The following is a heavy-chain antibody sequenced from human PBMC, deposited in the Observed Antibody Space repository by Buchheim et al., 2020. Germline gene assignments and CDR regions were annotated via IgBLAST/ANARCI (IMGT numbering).Heavy chain of an antibody. J-gene: IGHJ4*02. V-gene: IGHV4-34*01. CDR2: INHSGST. Sequence: QVQLQQWGAGLLKPSETLSLTCAVYGGSFSGYYWSWIRQPPGKGLEWIGEINHSGSTNYNPSLKSRVTISVDTSKTQFSLKLSSVTAADTAVYYCATNYGSGSYYNDINYWGQGTL. CDR1: GGSFSGYY. CDR3: ATNYGSGSYYNDINY. D-gene: IGHD3-10*01.